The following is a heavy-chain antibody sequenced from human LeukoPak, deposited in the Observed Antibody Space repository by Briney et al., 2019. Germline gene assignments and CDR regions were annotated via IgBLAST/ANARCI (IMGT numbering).Heavy chain of an antibody. J-gene: IGHJ4*02. Sequence: SEPLSLTCTVSGGSISSYYCSLIRQLAGKGLESTEYIYYSGSNNYNTSLKSRVTLSVDTSKNQFSLTMSSVTAADTAVYYCARRRSSGWYFDYWGQGALVTVSS. CDR1: GGSISSYY. CDR2: IYYSGSN. CDR3: ARRRSSGWYFDY. D-gene: IGHD6-19*01. V-gene: IGHV4-59*01.